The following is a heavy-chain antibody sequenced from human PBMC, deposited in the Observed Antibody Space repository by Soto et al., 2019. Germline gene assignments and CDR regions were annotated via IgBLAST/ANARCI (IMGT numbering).Heavy chain of an antibody. Sequence: TGGSLRLSCAASGFIFSAYSMHWVRQAPGKGLEWVALISYNGNTKLYADSVKGRFAISRDNSRNGVYLQMNSLRPEDSAIYYCASETNLFYDSWGQGTRVTVSS. J-gene: IGHJ5*01. CDR1: GFIFSAYS. D-gene: IGHD1-1*01. CDR2: ISYNGNTK. V-gene: IGHV3-30*09. CDR3: ASETNLFYDS.